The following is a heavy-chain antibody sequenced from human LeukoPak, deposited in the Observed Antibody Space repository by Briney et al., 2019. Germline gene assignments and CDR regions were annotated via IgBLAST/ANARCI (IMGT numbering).Heavy chain of an antibody. J-gene: IGHJ4*02. CDR2: ITGSGGST. D-gene: IGHD3-10*01. Sequence: GGSLRLSCAASGFTFSNHAMSWVRQAPGKGLEWVSGITGSGGSTYHAESVKGRFTISRDNSKNTLYLEMNSLRAEDTAVYFCATRPASETYYGVFDYWGQGTLVTVSS. CDR1: GFTFSNHA. V-gene: IGHV3-23*01. CDR3: ATRPASETYYGVFDY.